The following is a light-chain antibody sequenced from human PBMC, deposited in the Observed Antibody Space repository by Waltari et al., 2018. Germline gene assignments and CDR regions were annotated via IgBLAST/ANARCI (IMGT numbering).Light chain of an antibody. V-gene: IGKV3-20*01. Sequence: EIVLTQSPGTLSLSPGARATLSCRASQSVTSNFLAWYQQKPGQAPRLFIRGTSTRATGIPDRFSGSGSGTDFTLTISRLEPEDFAVYYCQQSGSSPTFGGGTKVEIK. J-gene: IGKJ4*01. CDR3: QQSGSSPT. CDR1: QSVTSNF. CDR2: GTS.